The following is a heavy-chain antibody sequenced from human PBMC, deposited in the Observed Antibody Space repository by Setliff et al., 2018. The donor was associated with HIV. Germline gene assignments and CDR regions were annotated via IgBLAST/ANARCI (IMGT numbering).Heavy chain of an antibody. D-gene: IGHD3-3*01. CDR2: IYSRGTT. CDR3: ARDRSFDFWSGYYARGPYMDV. CDR1: GFTVSSNY. V-gene: IGHV3-66*01. J-gene: IGHJ6*03. Sequence: LRLSCAASGFTVSSNYMSWVRQAPGKGLEWVSVIYSRGTTYYADSVKGRFTISRDNSKNTVYLQMNSLRAEDTAVYYCARDRSFDFWSGYYARGPYMDVWGKGTTVTVSS.